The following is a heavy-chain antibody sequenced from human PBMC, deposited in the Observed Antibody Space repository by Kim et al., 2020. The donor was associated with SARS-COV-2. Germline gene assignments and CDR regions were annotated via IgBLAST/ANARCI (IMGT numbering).Heavy chain of an antibody. CDR2: ISAYNGNT. D-gene: IGHD3-22*01. Sequence: ASVKVSCKASGYTFTSYGISWVRQAPGQGLEWMGWISAYNGNTNYAQKLQGRVTMTTDTSTSTAYMELRSLRSDDTAVYYCARDAGSSHYYDSSGWGDAFDIWGQGTMVTVSS. V-gene: IGHV1-18*01. J-gene: IGHJ3*02. CDR1: GYTFTSYG. CDR3: ARDAGSSHYYDSSGWGDAFDI.